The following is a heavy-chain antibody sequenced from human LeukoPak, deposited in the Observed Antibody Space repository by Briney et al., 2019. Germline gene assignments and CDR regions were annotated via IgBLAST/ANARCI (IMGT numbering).Heavy chain of an antibody. Sequence: GASVTVSCKASGYTFTGYFMHWVRPAPGPGLEWMGVVNPSSGSTTYSQKFQGRVTMTRDTSTSTVYMDLSSLRSEDTAVYYCERAVGPRGGNWFDPWGQGTLVTVSS. CDR1: GYTFTGYF. CDR3: ERAVGPRGGNWFDP. CDR2: VNPSSGST. J-gene: IGHJ5*02. D-gene: IGHD1-26*01. V-gene: IGHV1-46*01.